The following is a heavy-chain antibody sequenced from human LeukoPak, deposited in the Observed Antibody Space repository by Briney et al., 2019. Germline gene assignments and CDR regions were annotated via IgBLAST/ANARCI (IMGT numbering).Heavy chain of an antibody. CDR2: IYTSGST. CDR3: ARNVLLWFGEPYYFDY. Sequence: SETLSLTCTVSGGSISSYYWNWIRQPPGKALEWIGHIYTSGSTNYNPSLKSRVTISVDTSKNQFSLKLSSVTAADTAVYYCARNVLLWFGEPYYFDYWGQGTLVTVSS. V-gene: IGHV4-59*01. J-gene: IGHJ4*02. CDR1: GGSISSYY. D-gene: IGHD3-10*01.